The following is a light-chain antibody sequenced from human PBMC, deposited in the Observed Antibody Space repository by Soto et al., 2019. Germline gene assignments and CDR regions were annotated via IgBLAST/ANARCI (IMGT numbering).Light chain of an antibody. V-gene: IGKV3-11*01. CDR3: LQRSKWPLSDT. Sequence: EIVLTQSPATLSLSPGERATLSCRASQSVTTNLAWYQRKPGQAPRLLIYDASNRATGIPGRFGGSGSGTDFTLTISILVLEAFAPYYCLQRSKWPLSDTFGPGTKVDIK. CDR2: DAS. J-gene: IGKJ3*01. CDR1: QSVTTN.